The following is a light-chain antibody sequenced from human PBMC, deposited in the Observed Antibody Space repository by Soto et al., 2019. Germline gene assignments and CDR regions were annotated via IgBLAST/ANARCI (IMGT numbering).Light chain of an antibody. V-gene: IGKV3-20*01. CDR3: HQYGSSPRT. J-gene: IGKJ1*01. CDR2: GSA. CDR1: QSVSSNF. Sequence: EIVLTQSPGTLSLSPGDRATLSCRASQSVSSNFLAWYQKKPGQPPSLLIYGSAIRATGIPDRFSGRGSGTDFTLTIRRLEPEDFAMYFCHQYGSSPRTFGQGTKVEIK.